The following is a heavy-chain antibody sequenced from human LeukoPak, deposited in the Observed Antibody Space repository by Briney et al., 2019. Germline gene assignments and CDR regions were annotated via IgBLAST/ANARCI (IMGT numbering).Heavy chain of an antibody. J-gene: IGHJ5*02. CDR3: ARGPPVWVLAAEFGCIDP. CDR2: INPNSGGT. CDR1: GYTFTGYY. V-gene: IGHV1-2*02. D-gene: IGHD6-25*01. Sequence: GASVKVSCKASGYTFTGYYMHWVRQAPGQGLEWMGWINPNSGGTNYAQKFQGRVTMTRDTSTSTAHMELSRLRSDDTAVYYCARGPPVWVLAAEFGCIDPWGQGTLVTVSS.